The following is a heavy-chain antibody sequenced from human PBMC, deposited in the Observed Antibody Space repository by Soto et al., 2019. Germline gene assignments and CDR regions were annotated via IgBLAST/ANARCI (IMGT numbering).Heavy chain of an antibody. Sequence: EVQLLESGGDLVQPGGSLRLSCVASGFTFSDYVMSWVRQVPGKGLEWVSSISDGGERTDYRDSVRGGFTISRDNARFTLHLQMNSLRVDDTAIYFCARDRSTDFGLDVWGQGTTVTVSS. CDR3: ARDRSTDFGLDV. V-gene: IGHV3-23*01. D-gene: IGHD3-3*01. J-gene: IGHJ6*02. CDR1: GFTFSDYV. CDR2: ISDGGERT.